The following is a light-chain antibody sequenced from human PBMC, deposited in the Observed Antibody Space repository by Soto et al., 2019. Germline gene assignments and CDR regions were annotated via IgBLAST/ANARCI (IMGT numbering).Light chain of an antibody. V-gene: IGKV3-20*01. CDR3: QQYGSSPRT. J-gene: IGKJ2*01. CDR2: GAS. CDR1: QSVSSTY. Sequence: EIVLTQSPGTLSLSPGERATLSCRASQSVSSTYLAWYQQKLDQAPRLLIYGASIRATGIPDRFSGSGSGTDFTLTISRLEPEDFAVYYCQQYGSSPRTFGQGTKLDIK.